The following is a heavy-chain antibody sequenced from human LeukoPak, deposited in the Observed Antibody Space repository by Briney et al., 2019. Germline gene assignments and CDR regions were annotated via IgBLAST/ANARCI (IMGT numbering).Heavy chain of an antibody. J-gene: IGHJ4*02. CDR3: ARADYSNYQVFFDY. CDR1: GGSISSGDYY. Sequence: SQTLSLTCTVSGGSISSGDYYWSWIRQPPGTGLEWIGYIYYSGSTYYNPPLKSRVTISVDTSKNQFSLKLSSVTAADTAVYYCARADYSNYQVFFDYWGQGTLVTVSS. CDR2: IYYSGST. D-gene: IGHD4-11*01. V-gene: IGHV4-30-4*01.